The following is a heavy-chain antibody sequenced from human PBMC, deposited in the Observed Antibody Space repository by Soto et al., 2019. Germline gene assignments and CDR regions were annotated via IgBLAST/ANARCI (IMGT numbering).Heavy chain of an antibody. V-gene: IGHV1-3*01. CDR2: INAANGNT. CDR1: GYTFTNYA. Sequence: ASVKVSCKASGYTFTNYAIHWVRQAPGQRLEWLGWINAANGNTKYSQKLQGRVTITRDTSASTAYMELSSLRSEDTAVYYCARDESLYYYGSLFDYWGQGTLVTVSS. J-gene: IGHJ4*02. D-gene: IGHD3-10*01. CDR3: ARDESLYYYGSLFDY.